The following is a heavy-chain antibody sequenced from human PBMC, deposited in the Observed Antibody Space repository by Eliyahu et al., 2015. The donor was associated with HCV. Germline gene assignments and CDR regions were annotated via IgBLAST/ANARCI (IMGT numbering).Heavy chain of an antibody. J-gene: IGHJ6*02. CDR3: ARDLRELLVYYYYYGMDV. CDR1: GYNFTGFF. D-gene: IGHD1-7*01. Sequence: VKVSCKASGYNFTGFFIHWVRQAPGQGLEWLGCINPSSGGTNYAQKFQDRVIMTRDTSMKTAYLEVSSLRTDDTAIYYCARDLRELLVYYYYYGMDVWGQGTTVTVSS. V-gene: IGHV1-2*02. CDR2: INPSSGGT.